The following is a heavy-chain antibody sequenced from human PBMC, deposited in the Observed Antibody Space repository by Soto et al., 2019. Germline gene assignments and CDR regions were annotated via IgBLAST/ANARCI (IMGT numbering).Heavy chain of an antibody. J-gene: IGHJ5*02. CDR3: ARDIRFDP. CDR2: VIPIFGTA. CDR1: GGTFSSHA. V-gene: IGHV1-69*01. D-gene: IGHD2-2*02. Sequence: QVQLVQTGAEVKKPGTSVKVSCKASGGTFSSHAISWVRQAPGQGLEWMGGVIPIFGTATYAQKFQGRVTITPDESTSTAYMKLSSLRSEDTAVNYCARDIRFDPWGQGTLVTVSS.